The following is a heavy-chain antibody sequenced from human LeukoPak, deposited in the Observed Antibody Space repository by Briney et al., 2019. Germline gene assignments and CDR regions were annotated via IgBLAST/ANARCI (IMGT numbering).Heavy chain of an antibody. V-gene: IGHV3-23*01. CDR3: AKDPRFVGGYYFDY. Sequence: GGSLRLSCAASGFTFSTYAMSWVRQAPGKGLEWVSAISGSGGSTYYADSVKGRFTISRDNSKNTLYLQMNSLRAEDTAVYYCAKDPRFVGGYYFDYWGQGTLVTVSS. CDR2: ISGSGGST. J-gene: IGHJ4*02. CDR1: GFTFSTYA. D-gene: IGHD3-16*01.